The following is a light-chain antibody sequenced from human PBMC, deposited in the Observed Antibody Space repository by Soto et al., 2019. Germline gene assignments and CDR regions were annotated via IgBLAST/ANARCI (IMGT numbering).Light chain of an antibody. CDR1: QSIKNW. CDR2: KAS. V-gene: IGKV1-5*03. J-gene: IGKJ3*01. Sequence: DIQMTQSPSTLSASVGDRVTITCRASQSIKNWWAWYQQKPGEAPKLLIYKASTLESGVPSRFSGSGSGTEFTITISCLQPDDVATYHCQQYNSYSQFTFGPGTKVDIK. CDR3: QQYNSYSQFT.